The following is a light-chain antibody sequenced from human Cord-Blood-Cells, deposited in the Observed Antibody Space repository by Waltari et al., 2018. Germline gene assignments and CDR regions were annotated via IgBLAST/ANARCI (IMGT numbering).Light chain of an antibody. V-gene: IGKV3-15*01. CDR2: GAS. Sequence: EIVMTQSPATLSVSPGERATLSCRASQSVSSNLAWYQQKPGQAPRLLLYGASTRATGIPARFSGSGSGLEFTLTISSLQSEDFAVYYCQQYNNWPPLTFGGGTKVEIK. CDR3: QQYNNWPPLT. J-gene: IGKJ4*01. CDR1: QSVSSN.